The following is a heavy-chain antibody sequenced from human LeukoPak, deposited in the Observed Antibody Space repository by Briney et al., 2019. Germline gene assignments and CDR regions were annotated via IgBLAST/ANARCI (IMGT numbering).Heavy chain of an antibody. CDR3: ARVVGPDYGGNYEEVAAAFDAFDI. J-gene: IGHJ3*02. Sequence: SETLSLTCAVYGGSFSGYYWSWIRQPPGKGLEWIGEINHSGSTNYNPSLKSRVTISVDTSKNQFSLKLSSVTAADTAVYYCARVVGPDYGGNYEEVAAAFDAFDIWGQGTMVAVSS. CDR1: GGSFSGYY. D-gene: IGHD4-23*01. V-gene: IGHV4-34*01. CDR2: INHSGST.